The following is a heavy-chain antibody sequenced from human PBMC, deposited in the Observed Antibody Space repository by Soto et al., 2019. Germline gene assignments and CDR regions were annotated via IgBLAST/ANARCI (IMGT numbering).Heavy chain of an antibody. V-gene: IGHV3-30*18. CDR2: ISYDGTNK. CDR1: GFTFSTYG. CDR3: AKDLQSYGDYDYYCYGMDV. Sequence: QVQLVESGGGEVQPGRSLTISCAASGFTFSTYGMHWVRQTPGKGLEWVAVISYDGTNKFYSDSVKGRFTISRDNFKNTLTLQMNSRRADDTAVYSCAKDLQSYGDYDYYCYGMDVWGLGTRVTVSS. D-gene: IGHD4-17*01. J-gene: IGHJ6*02.